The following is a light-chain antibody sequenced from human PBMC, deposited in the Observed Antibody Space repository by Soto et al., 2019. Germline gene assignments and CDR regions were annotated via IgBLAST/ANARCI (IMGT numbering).Light chain of an antibody. CDR1: QSVGTN. V-gene: IGKV3-15*01. CDR2: DAS. Sequence: EIVMTQSPATLSVSPGERATLSCRASQSVGTNLAWYQQKPGHAPRLLIYDASKGATDIPARFSGSGSGTEFTLTISSLQSEDFAVYHCHQYNTGSTFGQGTKVEI. J-gene: IGKJ1*01. CDR3: HQYNTGST.